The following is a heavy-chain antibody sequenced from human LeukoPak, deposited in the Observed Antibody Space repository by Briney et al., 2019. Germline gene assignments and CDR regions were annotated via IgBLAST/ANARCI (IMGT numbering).Heavy chain of an antibody. V-gene: IGHV3-30*18. CDR2: ISFDGSKE. CDR1: GFTFSSYG. D-gene: IGHD3-22*01. Sequence: GGSLRLSCAASGFTFSSYGMHWVRQAPGKGLEWVALISFDGSKEYYADSVKGRLTISRDNAKNSLYLQMNSLRAEDTALYYCAKDRDYYDSSGYLSYWGQGTLVTVSS. CDR3: AKDRDYYDSSGYLSY. J-gene: IGHJ4*02.